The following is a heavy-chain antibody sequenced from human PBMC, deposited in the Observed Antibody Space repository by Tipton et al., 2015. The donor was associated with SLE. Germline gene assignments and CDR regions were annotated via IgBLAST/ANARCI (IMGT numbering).Heavy chain of an antibody. Sequence: TLSLTCTVYGGSISSGSYYWSWIRQPPGKGLEWIGEINHSGSTNYNPTLKSRVTISVDTSKNQFSLKLSSVTAADTAVYYCAREAEWLSPFVYWGQGTLVTVSS. D-gene: IGHD3-3*01. V-gene: IGHV4-39*07. CDR3: AREAEWLSPFVY. CDR1: GGSISSGSYY. CDR2: INHSGST. J-gene: IGHJ4*02.